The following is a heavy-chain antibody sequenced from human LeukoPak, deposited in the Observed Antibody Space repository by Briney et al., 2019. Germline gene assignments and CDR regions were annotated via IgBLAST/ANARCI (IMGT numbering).Heavy chain of an antibody. CDR3: ARGGHPFFGYFDY. Sequence: PSETLSLTCTVSGGSISSGSYYWSWIRQPAGKGLEWIGRIYTSGSTNYNPSLKSRVTISVDTSKNQFSLKLSSVTAADTAVYYCARGGHPFFGYFDYWGQGTLVTVSS. J-gene: IGHJ4*02. CDR2: IYTSGST. D-gene: IGHD3-3*01. V-gene: IGHV4-61*02. CDR1: GGSISSGSYY.